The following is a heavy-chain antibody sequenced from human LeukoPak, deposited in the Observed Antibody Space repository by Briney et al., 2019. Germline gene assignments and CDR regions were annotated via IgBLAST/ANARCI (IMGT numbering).Heavy chain of an antibody. J-gene: IGHJ4*02. CDR2: VSQTGTT. CDR3: ARVRIAVEVLIKTYYFDS. V-gene: IGHV4-38-2*02. CDR1: GFSIRDAYY. D-gene: IGHD2-15*01. Sequence: PSETLSLTCSVSGFSIRDAYYWGWIRRPPGKGLEWIGGVSQTGTTYYIPSLKSRVSISADTSKNQFSLTLNSVTAADTAVYYCARVRIAVEVLIKTYYFDSWGRGMLVTVSS.